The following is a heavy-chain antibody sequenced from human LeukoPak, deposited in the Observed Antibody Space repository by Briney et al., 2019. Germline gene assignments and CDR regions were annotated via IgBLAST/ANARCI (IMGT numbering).Heavy chain of an antibody. Sequence: GGSLRLSCAASGFSFSNSVMRWVRQAPGKEPEWVSGISASGDSTYYAGSVKGRFTVSRDNSKNTLYLQMNSLGAEDTAVYYCAKGSTGYFDFWGQGTLVTVSS. CDR3: AKGSTGYFDF. CDR1: GFSFSNSV. J-gene: IGHJ4*02. V-gene: IGHV3-23*01. CDR2: ISASGDST. D-gene: IGHD2-2*01.